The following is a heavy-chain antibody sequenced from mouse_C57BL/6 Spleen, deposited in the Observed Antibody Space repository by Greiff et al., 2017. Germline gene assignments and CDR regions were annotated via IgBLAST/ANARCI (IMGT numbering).Heavy chain of an antibody. D-gene: IGHD1-1*01. V-gene: IGHV1-64*01. CDR3: ARENYYGSSYDY. Sequence: QVQLKESGAELVKPGASVKLSCKASGYTFTSYWMHWVKQRPGQGLEWIGMIHPNSGSTNYNEKFKSKATLTVDKSSSTAYMQLSSLTSEDSAVYYCARENYYGSSYDYWGQGTTLTVSS. J-gene: IGHJ2*01. CDR1: GYTFTSYW. CDR2: IHPNSGST.